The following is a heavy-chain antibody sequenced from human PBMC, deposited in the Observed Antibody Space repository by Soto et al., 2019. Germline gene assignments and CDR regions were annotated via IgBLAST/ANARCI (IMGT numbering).Heavy chain of an antibody. CDR3: AKHDYGDYEPYDV. J-gene: IGHJ3*01. V-gene: IGHV3-23*01. Sequence: PGGSLRLSCAASGFTFSSYAMTWVRQAPGKGLDWVSSIGLPPGDTYYADSVKGRFTVSRDNSKSTLYLQMNDLRAEDTAVYYCAKHDYGDYEPYDVWGRGTLVTVSS. D-gene: IGHD4-17*01. CDR1: GFTFSSYA. CDR2: IGLPPGDT.